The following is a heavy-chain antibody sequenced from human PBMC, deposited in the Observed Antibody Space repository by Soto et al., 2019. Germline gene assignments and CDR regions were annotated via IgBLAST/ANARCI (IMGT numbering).Heavy chain of an antibody. V-gene: IGHV3-23*01. D-gene: IGHD1-26*01. CDR1: GFILSGSA. CDR3: VKPPGVGATSMYYFDY. Sequence: GGSLRLSCAASGFILSGSATSWVRQAPGKGLEWVSAISGSGGSTYYADSVKGRFTISRDNSKNTLYLQMSSLRAEDTAVYYCVKPPGVGATSMYYFDYWGQGTLVTVSS. J-gene: IGHJ4*02. CDR2: ISGSGGST.